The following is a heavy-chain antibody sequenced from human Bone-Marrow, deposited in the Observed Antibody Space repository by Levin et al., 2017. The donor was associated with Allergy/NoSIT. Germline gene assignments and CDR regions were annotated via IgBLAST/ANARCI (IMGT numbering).Heavy chain of an antibody. CDR1: GFTFSSYE. CDR3: ARVMTTEYYYYYYGMDV. Sequence: GESLKISCAASGFTFSSYEMNWVRQAPGKGLEWVSYISSSGSTIYYADSVKGRFTISRDNAKNSLYLQMNSLRAEDTAVYYCARVMTTEYYYYYYGMDVWGQGTTVTVSS. CDR2: ISSSGSTI. J-gene: IGHJ6*02. V-gene: IGHV3-48*03. D-gene: IGHD4-17*01.